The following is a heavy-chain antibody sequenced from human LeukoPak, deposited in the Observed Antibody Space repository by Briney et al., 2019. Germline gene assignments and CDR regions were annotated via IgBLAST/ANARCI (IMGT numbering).Heavy chain of an antibody. CDR3: ARERVAFDI. Sequence: ASVKVSCKASGYTFTSYAMNWVRQAPGQGLEWMGWINTNTGNPTYAQGFTGRFVFSLDTSVSTAYLQIGTLKVKDTAVYYCARERVAFDIWGRGTLVTVSS. V-gene: IGHV7-4-1*01. J-gene: IGHJ3*02. CDR1: GYTFTSYA. CDR2: INTNTGNP. D-gene: IGHD6-13*01.